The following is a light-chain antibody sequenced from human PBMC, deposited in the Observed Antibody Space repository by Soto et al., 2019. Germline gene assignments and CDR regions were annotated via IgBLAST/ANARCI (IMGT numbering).Light chain of an antibody. Sequence: QSALTQPASVSGSPGQSITISCTGTSNDVGGYNFVSWYQQHPGKAPKLMIYEVSNRPSGVSDRFSGSKSGNTASLTIFGLQAEDEADYYCSSYTSSSTLVFGTGTKLTVL. CDR1: SNDVGGYNF. CDR2: EVS. V-gene: IGLV2-14*01. J-gene: IGLJ1*01. CDR3: SSYTSSSTLV.